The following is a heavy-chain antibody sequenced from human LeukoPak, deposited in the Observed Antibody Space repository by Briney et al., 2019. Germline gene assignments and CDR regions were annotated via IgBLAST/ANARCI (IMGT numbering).Heavy chain of an antibody. J-gene: IGHJ6*03. D-gene: IGHD3-16*02. V-gene: IGHV4-59*01. CDR2: IYYSGST. CDR3: ARVRLEELSFLYYYYYYYMDV. Sequence: SETLSLTCTVSGGSISSYYWSWIRQPPGKGLEWIGYIYYSGSTNYNPSLKSRVTISVDTSKNQFSLKLSSVTAADTAVYYCARVRLEELSFLYYYYYYYMDVWGKGTTVTVSS. CDR1: GGSISSYY.